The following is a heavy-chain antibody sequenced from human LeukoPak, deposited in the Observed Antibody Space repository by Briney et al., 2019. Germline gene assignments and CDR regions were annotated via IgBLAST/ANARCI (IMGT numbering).Heavy chain of an antibody. Sequence: GGCLRLSCAASGFTFNTYAIHWVRQAPGKGLEWVAVISYDGSNEDYTDSVKGRFTISRDDSKSTLYMHMNSLRAEDTAVYYCARGPDSITIFGVVNTPFDYWGQGTLVTVSS. V-gene: IGHV3-30*04. CDR1: GFTFNTYA. D-gene: IGHD3-3*01. CDR3: ARGPDSITIFGVVNTPFDY. J-gene: IGHJ4*02. CDR2: ISYDGSNE.